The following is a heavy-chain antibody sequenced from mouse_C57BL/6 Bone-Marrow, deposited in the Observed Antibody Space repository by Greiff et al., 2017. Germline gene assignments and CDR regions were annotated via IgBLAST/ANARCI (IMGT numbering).Heavy chain of an antibody. CDR2: ISDGGSYT. CDR3: ARAHYYGSREYFDV. CDR1: GFTFSSYA. Sequence: QLVESGGGLVKPGGSLKLSCAASGFTFSSYAMSWVRQTPEKRLEWVATISDGGSYTYYPDNVKGRFTISRDNAKNNLYLQMSHLKSEDTAMYYCARAHYYGSREYFDVWGTGTTVTVSS. J-gene: IGHJ1*03. V-gene: IGHV5-4*01. D-gene: IGHD1-1*01.